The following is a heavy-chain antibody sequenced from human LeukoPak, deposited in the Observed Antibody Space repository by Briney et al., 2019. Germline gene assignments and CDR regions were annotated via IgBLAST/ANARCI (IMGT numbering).Heavy chain of an antibody. CDR2: FSYSGST. D-gene: IGHD3-10*01. CDR3: ARSDYYGSGRGSFDV. J-gene: IGHJ6*02. Sequence: SETLSLTCAVSGGSINSYYWSWIRQSAGKGLEWIGYFSYSGSTNYNPSLKSRVTISVDRSKNQFSLKLSSVTAADTAVYYCARSDYYGSGRGSFDVWGQGATVSVSS. CDR1: GGSINSYY. V-gene: IGHV4-59*08.